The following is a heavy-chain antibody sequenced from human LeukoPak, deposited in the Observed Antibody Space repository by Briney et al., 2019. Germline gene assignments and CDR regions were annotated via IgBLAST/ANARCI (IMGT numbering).Heavy chain of an antibody. CDR2: IRYDGSNK. CDR3: AKGRGWEASYYYYYMDV. J-gene: IGHJ6*03. CDR1: GFTFTSYG. Sequence: QPGGSLRLSCAASGFTFTSYGMHWLPQAPGKGLEWVAFIRYDGSNKSYADSVKGRFTISRDNSKNTLYLQMNSLRAEDTPVYYCAKGRGWEASYYYYYMDVWGKGATVTISS. V-gene: IGHV3-30*02. D-gene: IGHD1-26*01.